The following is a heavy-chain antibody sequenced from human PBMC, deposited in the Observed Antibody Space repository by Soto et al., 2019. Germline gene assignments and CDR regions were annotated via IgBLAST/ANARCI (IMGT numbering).Heavy chain of an antibody. CDR3: AKNYGSGSYYTPSTFDY. D-gene: IGHD3-10*01. J-gene: IGHJ4*02. CDR2: ISGSGGST. V-gene: IGHV3-23*01. Sequence: GGSLRLSCAASGFTFSSYAMSWVRQAPGKGLEWVSAISGSGGSTYYADSVKGRFTISRDNSKNTLYLQMNSLRAEDTAVYYCAKNYGSGSYYTPSTFDYWGQGTLVTVSS. CDR1: GFTFSSYA.